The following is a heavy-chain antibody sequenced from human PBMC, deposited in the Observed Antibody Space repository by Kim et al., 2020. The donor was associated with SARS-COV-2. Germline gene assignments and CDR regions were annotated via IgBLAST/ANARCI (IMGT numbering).Heavy chain of an antibody. Sequence: SETLSLTCAVYGGSFSGYYWSWIRQPPGKGLEWIGEINHSGSTNYNPSLKSRVTISVDTSKNQFSLKLSSVTAADTAVYYCARGVPGHDSSGYPPGGAIDYWGQGTLVTVSS. J-gene: IGHJ4*02. CDR3: ARGVPGHDSSGYPPGGAIDY. D-gene: IGHD3-22*01. CDR1: GGSFSGYY. CDR2: INHSGST. V-gene: IGHV4-34*01.